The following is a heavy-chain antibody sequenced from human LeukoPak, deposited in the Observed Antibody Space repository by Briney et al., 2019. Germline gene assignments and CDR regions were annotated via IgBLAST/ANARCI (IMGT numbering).Heavy chain of an antibody. V-gene: IGHV5-51*01. CDR3: ARHPSYTSGWPLDY. CDR1: GYLFTSHW. Sequence: GEALEIFWKGSGYLFTSHWNGWGRQMAGKGLGMMGIIYLRDSETRYGPSFQGQVTISADKSISTAYLQWSSLKASNTAMYYCARHPSYTSGWPLDYWGQGTLVTVSS. J-gene: IGHJ4*02. D-gene: IGHD6-19*01. CDR2: IYLRDSET.